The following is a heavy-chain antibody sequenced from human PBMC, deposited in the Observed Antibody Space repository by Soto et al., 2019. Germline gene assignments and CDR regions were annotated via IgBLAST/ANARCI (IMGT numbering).Heavy chain of an antibody. J-gene: IGHJ6*03. CDR3: ASTPTPIVVVPAAVFRYYYMDV. CDR2: ISGSGGST. CDR1: GFTFSSYA. Sequence: EVQLLESGGGLVQPGGSLRLSCAASGFTFSSYAMSWVRQAPGKGLEWVSAISGSGGSTYYADSVKGRFTISRDNSKNTLYRQMNSLRAEDTAVYYCASTPTPIVVVPAAVFRYYYMDVWGKGTTVTVSS. D-gene: IGHD2-2*01. V-gene: IGHV3-23*01.